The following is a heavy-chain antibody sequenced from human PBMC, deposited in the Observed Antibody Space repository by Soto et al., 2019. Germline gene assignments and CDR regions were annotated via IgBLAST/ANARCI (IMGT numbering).Heavy chain of an antibody. D-gene: IGHD3-22*01. V-gene: IGHV3-23*01. J-gene: IGHJ4*02. Sequence: GGSLRLSCAASGFTFSSYAMSWVRQAPGKGLEWVSAISGSGGSTYYADSVKGRFTISRDNSKNTLYLQMNSLRAEDTAVYYCAKDGRDYYYDSSGYYYVSENFDYWGQGTLVTVSS. CDR2: ISGSGGST. CDR1: GFTFSSYA. CDR3: AKDGRDYYYDSSGYYYVSENFDY.